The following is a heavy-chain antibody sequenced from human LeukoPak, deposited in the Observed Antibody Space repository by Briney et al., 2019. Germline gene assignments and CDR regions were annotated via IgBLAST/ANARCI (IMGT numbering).Heavy chain of an antibody. D-gene: IGHD7-27*01. CDR2: MSISGST. CDR3: AREGGLANWGPSGAYGYFDL. J-gene: IGHJ2*01. Sequence: SQTLSLTCTVSGGSISSGSYYWSWIRQPAGKGLEWIGRMSISGSTNYNPSLKSRVTISVDTSKNQFSLKLSSVTAADTAVYYCAREGGLANWGPSGAYGYFDLWGRGTLVTASS. CDR1: GGSISSGSYY. V-gene: IGHV4-61*02.